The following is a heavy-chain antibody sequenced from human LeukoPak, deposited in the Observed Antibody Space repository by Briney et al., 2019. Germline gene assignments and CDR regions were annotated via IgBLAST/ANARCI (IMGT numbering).Heavy chain of an antibody. V-gene: IGHV3-23*01. CDR3: ARDSGSPAQFDP. J-gene: IGHJ5*02. CDR1: GFTFSSYA. Sequence: PGGSLRLSCAASGFTFSSYAMSWVRQAPGKGLEWVSAISGSGGTTYYADSVKGRFTISRDNAKNSLYLQMNSLRAEDTAVYYCARDSGSPAQFDPWGQGTLVTVSS. CDR2: ISGSGGTT. D-gene: IGHD1-26*01.